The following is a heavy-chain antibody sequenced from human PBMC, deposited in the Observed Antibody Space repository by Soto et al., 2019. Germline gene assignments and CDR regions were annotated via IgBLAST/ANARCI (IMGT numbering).Heavy chain of an antibody. D-gene: IGHD1-26*01. J-gene: IGHJ4*02. Sequence: QVQLVQSGAEVKKPGSSVKVSCKASGGTFSSYSINWVRQAPGQGLEWMGEIIPIFGTANYAQKFQGRGTITADESTSTAYMELSSLRSEDTAGYYCARDGGRHSGGIDYWGQGTLVTVSS. V-gene: IGHV1-69*01. CDR2: IIPIFGTA. CDR1: GGTFSSYS. CDR3: ARDGGRHSGGIDY.